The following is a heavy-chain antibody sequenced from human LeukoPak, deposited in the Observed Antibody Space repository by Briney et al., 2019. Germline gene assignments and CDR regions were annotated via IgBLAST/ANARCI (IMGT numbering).Heavy chain of an antibody. CDR3: AREYDYGDYDAFDI. V-gene: IGHV3-48*04. J-gene: IGHJ3*02. D-gene: IGHD4-17*01. CDR2: ISSSSSTI. Sequence: EGSLRLSCAASGFTFSSYSMNWVRQAPGKGLEWVSYISSSSSTIYYADSVKGRFTISRDNAKNSLYLQMNSLRAEDTAVYYCAREYDYGDYDAFDIWGQGTMVTVSS. CDR1: GFTFSSYS.